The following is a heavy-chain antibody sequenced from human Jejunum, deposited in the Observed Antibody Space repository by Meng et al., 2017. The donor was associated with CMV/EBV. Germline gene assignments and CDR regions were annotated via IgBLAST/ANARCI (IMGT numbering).Heavy chain of an antibody. D-gene: IGHD6-19*01. CDR1: GYTFTGYY. Sequence: QVQLVPAGAEGKKPGASVKVSCKASGYTFTGYYMHWVRQAPGQGLEWMGRINPNSGGTNYAQKFQGRVTMTRDTSISTAYMELSRLRSDDTAVYYCAHQAVAGTRGWFDPWGQGTLVTVSS. CDR3: AHQAVAGTRGWFDP. V-gene: IGHV1-2*06. J-gene: IGHJ5*02. CDR2: INPNSGGT.